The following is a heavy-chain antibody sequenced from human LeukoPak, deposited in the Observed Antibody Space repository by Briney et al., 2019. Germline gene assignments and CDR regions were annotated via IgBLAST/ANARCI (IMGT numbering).Heavy chain of an antibody. CDR2: ISSSSSYT. CDR1: GFTFSDYY. D-gene: IGHD6-19*01. Sequence: PGGSLRLSCAASGFTFSDYYMSWIRQAPGKGLEWVSYISSSSSYTNYADSVKGRFTISRDNAKNSLYLQMNSLRAEDTAVYYCARVSSSGWYLPYWGRGTLVTVSS. CDR3: ARVSSSGWYLPY. V-gene: IGHV3-11*06. J-gene: IGHJ4*02.